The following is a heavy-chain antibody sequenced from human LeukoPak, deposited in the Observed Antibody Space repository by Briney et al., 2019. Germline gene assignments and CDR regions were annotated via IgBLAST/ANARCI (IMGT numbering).Heavy chain of an antibody. V-gene: IGHV3-9*01. CDR2: ISWNSGSI. J-gene: IGHJ4*02. CDR1: GFTFDDYA. CDR3: AKVGDRWELLRGYFDY. Sequence: PGGSLRLSCAASGFTFDDYAMHWVRQAPGKGLEWVSGISWNSGSIGYADSVKGRFTISRDNAKNSLYLQMYSLRAEDTALYYCAKVGDRWELLRGYFDYWGQGTLVTVSS. D-gene: IGHD1-26*01.